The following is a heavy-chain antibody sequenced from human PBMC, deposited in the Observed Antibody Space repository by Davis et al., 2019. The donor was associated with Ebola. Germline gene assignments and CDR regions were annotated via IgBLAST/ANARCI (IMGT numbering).Heavy chain of an antibody. Sequence: GESLKISCAASGFTFDDYAMHWVRQAPGKGLEWVSLISGDGGSTYYADSVKGRFTISRDNAKNTLYLQMNSLRAEDTAVYYCARAAPGGYYYYGMDVWGQGTTVTVSS. J-gene: IGHJ6*02. CDR3: ARAAPGGYYYYGMDV. CDR2: ISGDGGST. CDR1: GFTFDDYA. V-gene: IGHV3-43*02. D-gene: IGHD1-14*01.